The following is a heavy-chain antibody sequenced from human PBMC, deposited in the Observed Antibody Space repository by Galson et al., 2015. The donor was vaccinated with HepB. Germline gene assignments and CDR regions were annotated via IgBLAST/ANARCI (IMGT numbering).Heavy chain of an antibody. D-gene: IGHD6-13*01. CDR2: IHPSGGRT. CDR3: ARDLSSSWSPDY. Sequence: SVKVSCKASGYTFTSYNMHWVRQAPGQGLEWMGIIHPSGGRTSYAQKFQGRVTMTRDTSTSTVYMELSSLRSEDTAVYYCARDLSSSWSPDYWGQGTLVTVSS. V-gene: IGHV1-46*01. J-gene: IGHJ4*02. CDR1: GYTFTSYN.